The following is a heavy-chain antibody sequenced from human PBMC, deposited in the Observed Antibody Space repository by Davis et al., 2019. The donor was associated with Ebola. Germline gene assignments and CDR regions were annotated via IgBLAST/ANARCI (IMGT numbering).Heavy chain of an antibody. CDR3: AKDVRREAAALQY. CDR2: ISWNSGGI. J-gene: IGHJ4*02. V-gene: IGHV3-9*01. CDR1: GFTFGDYA. D-gene: IGHD6-25*01. Sequence: PGGSLRLSCAASGFTFGDYAMHWVRQAPGKGLEWVSGISWNSGGIAYADSVWGRFTISRDNAKNSLDLQMNSLRAEDTAVYYCAKDVRREAAALQYWAQGTLVTVSS.